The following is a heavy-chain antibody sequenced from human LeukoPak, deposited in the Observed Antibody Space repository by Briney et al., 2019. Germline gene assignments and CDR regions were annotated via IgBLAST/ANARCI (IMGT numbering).Heavy chain of an antibody. D-gene: IGHD3-22*01. CDR1: GGSIINYY. CDR3: ARLKYYDSTGYSPGYYMDV. J-gene: IGHJ6*03. Sequence: PSETLSLTCSVAGGSIINYYWSWIRQSAGTGLEWVGRIYITGSTTYNPSLQSRLSMSVDTSKNQFSLRLRSVSAADTAVYYCARLKYYDSTGYSPGYYMDVRGKGITVTVSS. CDR2: IYITGST. V-gene: IGHV4-4*07.